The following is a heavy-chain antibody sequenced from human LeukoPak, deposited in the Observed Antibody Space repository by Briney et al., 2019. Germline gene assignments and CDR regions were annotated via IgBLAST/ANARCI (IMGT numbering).Heavy chain of an antibody. D-gene: IGHD1-26*01. V-gene: IGHV3-23*01. J-gene: IGHJ4*02. CDR2: ISGSGDST. Sequence: GGSLRLSCAASGFTFSSFAMSWVRQPQGKGLEWVSAISGSGDSTYYADSVKGRFTISRDNSRSTLYLQMNSLRAEDTAVYYCAKDGSYYQFDYWGQGTLVTVSS. CDR1: GFTFSSFA. CDR3: AKDGSYYQFDY.